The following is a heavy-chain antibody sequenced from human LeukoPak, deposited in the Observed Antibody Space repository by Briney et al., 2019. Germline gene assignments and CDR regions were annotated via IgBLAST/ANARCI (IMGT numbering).Heavy chain of an antibody. CDR1: GFTSTNAW. Sequence: GGSLRLSCAASGFTSTNAWMSWVRQAPGKGLGWVGRIRSKTDGGTTDYAAPVQGRFTISREDSKNTLYLQMDSLKTEDSAVYYCATGITTAALLYYFDFWGQGTPVTVSS. V-gene: IGHV3-15*01. CDR3: ATGITTAALLYYFDF. CDR2: IRSKTDGGTT. J-gene: IGHJ4*02. D-gene: IGHD2-2*01.